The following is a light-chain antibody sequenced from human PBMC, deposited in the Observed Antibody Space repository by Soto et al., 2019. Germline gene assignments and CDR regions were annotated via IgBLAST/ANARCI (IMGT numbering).Light chain of an antibody. CDR2: STS. J-gene: IGKJ1*01. CDR1: QNIIRY. V-gene: IGKV1-39*01. Sequence: DIQMTQSPSSLSASVGDRVTITCRASQNIIRYINWYQQKPGQAPKLLLDSTSRLQYWVPSRFSGSGSGTDFTLTISCLQPEDFATYHCQQSYNIPWTFGQGTKVEIK. CDR3: QQSYNIPWT.